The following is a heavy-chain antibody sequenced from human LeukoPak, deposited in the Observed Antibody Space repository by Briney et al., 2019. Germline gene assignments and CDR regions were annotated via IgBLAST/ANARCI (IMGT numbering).Heavy chain of an antibody. CDR3: ASASGY. J-gene: IGHJ4*02. CDR2: IYTTGST. CDR1: GDSISSDY. Sequence: KSSETLSLTCSVSGDSISSDYWRWIRQLAGKGLEWIGRIYTTGSTNYNPSLKSRVTMSVDMSKNQFSLKLSSVTAADTAVYYCASASGYWGQGTLVTVSS. V-gene: IGHV4-4*07. D-gene: IGHD6-19*01.